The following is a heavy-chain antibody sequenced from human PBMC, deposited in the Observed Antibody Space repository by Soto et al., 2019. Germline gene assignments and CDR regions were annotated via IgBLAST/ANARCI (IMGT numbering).Heavy chain of an antibody. CDR3: ARDQAAMFYFAY. V-gene: IGHV4-38-2*02. CDR1: GYSISSGYY. J-gene: IGHJ4*02. Sequence: PSETLSLTCAVSGYSISSGYYWGWIRQPPGKGLEWIGSIYHSGSTYYNPSLKSRVTISVDTSKNQFSLKLSSVTAADTAVYYCARDQAAMFYFAYWGQGTLVIVSS. D-gene: IGHD5-18*01. CDR2: IYHSGST.